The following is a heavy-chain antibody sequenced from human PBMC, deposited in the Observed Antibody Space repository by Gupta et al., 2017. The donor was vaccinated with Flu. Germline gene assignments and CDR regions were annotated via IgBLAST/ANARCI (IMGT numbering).Heavy chain of an antibody. CDR2: INHRGST. Sequence: QVQLQQWGAGLLKPSETLSLTCAVYGASFSGYYWNWIRQPPGKGLEWIGEINHRGSTYYNPSLKSRLTISVDTSKNQFSLKLSSVTAADTAVYYCARSTAMDIWGQGTTVTVSS. J-gene: IGHJ6*02. CDR1: GASFSGYY. CDR3: ARSTAMDI. V-gene: IGHV4-34*01. D-gene: IGHD2-2*01.